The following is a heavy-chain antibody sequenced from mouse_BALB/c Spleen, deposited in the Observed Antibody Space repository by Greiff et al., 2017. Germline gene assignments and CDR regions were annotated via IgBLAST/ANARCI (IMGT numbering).Heavy chain of an antibody. CDR2: INPYNDGT. Sequence: EVKLMESGPELVKPGASVKMSCKASGYTFTSYVMHWVKQKPGQGLEWIGYINPYNDGTKYNEKFKGKATLTSDKSSSTAYMELSSLTSEDSAVYYCARITTATYAMDYWGQGTSVTVSS. CDR3: ARITTATYAMDY. J-gene: IGHJ4*01. CDR1: GYTFTSYV. V-gene: IGHV1-14*01. D-gene: IGHD1-2*01.